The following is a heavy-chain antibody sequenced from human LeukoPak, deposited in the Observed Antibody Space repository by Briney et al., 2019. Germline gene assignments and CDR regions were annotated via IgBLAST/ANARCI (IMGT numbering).Heavy chain of an antibody. J-gene: IGHJ4*02. D-gene: IGHD3-10*01. CDR1: GFTFSSYG. CDR2: ISYDGSNK. Sequence: GRSLRLSCAASGFTFSSYGMHWVRQAPGKGLEWVAVISYDGSNKYYADSVKGRFTISRDNSKNTLYLQMNSLRAEDTAVYCCANLPYGSGSYYKGLDYWGQGTLVAVSS. CDR3: ANLPYGSGSYYKGLDY. V-gene: IGHV3-30*18.